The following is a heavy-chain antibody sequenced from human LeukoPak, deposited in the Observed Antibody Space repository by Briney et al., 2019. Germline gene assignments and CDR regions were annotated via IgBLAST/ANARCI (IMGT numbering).Heavy chain of an antibody. CDR2: IYYSGST. CDR1: GGSISSSGYY. Sequence: PSETLSLTCTVSGGSISSSGYYWGWIRQPPGKGLEWIGSIYYSGSTYYNPSLKSRVTISVDTSKNQFSLKLSSVTAADTAVYYCASPLGTSLDYWGQGTLVTVSS. CDR3: ASPLGTSLDY. V-gene: IGHV4-39*01. J-gene: IGHJ4*02. D-gene: IGHD1-1*01.